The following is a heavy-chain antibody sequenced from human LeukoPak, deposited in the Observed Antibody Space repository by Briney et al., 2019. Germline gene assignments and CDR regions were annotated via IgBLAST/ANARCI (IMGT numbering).Heavy chain of an antibody. CDR1: GFTFSSYG. J-gene: IGHJ4*02. D-gene: IGHD3-10*01. V-gene: IGHV3-30*18. CDR2: ISYDGSNK. Sequence: GGSLRLSCAASGFTFSSYGMHWVRQAPGKGLEWVAVISYDGSNKYYADSVKGRFTISRDNSKNTLYLQMNSLRAEDTAVYYCAKDLQSCGSGSYMGLDYWGQGTLVTVSS. CDR3: AKDLQSCGSGSYMGLDY.